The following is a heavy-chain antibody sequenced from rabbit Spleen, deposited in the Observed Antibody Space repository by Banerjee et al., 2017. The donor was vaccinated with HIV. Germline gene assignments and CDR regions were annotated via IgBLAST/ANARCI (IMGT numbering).Heavy chain of an antibody. J-gene: IGHJ6*01. CDR1: GFDFSNYG. Sequence: QEQLVESGGGLVQPGGSLKLSCKASGFDFSNYGVTWVRQAPGKGLEWIGYIEPIFGNTYYANWVNGRFTISKASSTTVTLQMSSLTAADTATYFCARDTSSSFSSYGMDLWGPGTLVTVS. D-gene: IGHD1-1*01. CDR3: ARDTSSSFSSYGMDL. V-gene: IGHV1S39*01. CDR2: IEPIFGNT.